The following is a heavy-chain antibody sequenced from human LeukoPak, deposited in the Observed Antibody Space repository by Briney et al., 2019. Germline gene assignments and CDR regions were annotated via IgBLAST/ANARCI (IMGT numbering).Heavy chain of an antibody. CDR2: ISASGTGT. J-gene: IGHJ4*02. CDR3: ARDYLYSSGYPYYFDY. Sequence: QPGGSLRFSCAASGFTFSSYAMSWVRQAPGKGLEWVSEISASGTGTYYADSVKGRFTISRDNSKNTLYLQMNSLRAEDTAVYYCARDYLYSSGYPYYFDYWGQGTLVTVSS. D-gene: IGHD3-22*01. V-gene: IGHV3-23*01. CDR1: GFTFSSYA.